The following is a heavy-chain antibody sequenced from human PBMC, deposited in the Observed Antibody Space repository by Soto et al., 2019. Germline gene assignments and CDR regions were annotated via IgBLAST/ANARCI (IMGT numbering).Heavy chain of an antibody. CDR2: ISYDGNTK. Sequence: QAPVVESGGGVVQPGRSLRLSCAASGFTFTGYAMHWVRQAPGKGLEWVALISYDGNTKFYAESVKGRFTISKDNSQSPVYLQLNSLRPDDTGIYYCAREGGVFVVVTAGLDYWGQGTRVTVSS. D-gene: IGHD2-21*02. CDR1: GFTFTGYA. V-gene: IGHV3-30-3*01. CDR3: AREGGVFVVVTAGLDY. J-gene: IGHJ4*02.